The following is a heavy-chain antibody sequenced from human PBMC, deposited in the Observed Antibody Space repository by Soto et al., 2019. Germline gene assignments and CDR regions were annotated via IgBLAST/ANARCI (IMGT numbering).Heavy chain of an antibody. CDR2: SNPNSGGT. V-gene: IGHV1-2*02. CDR3: ATYQLPFDY. J-gene: IGHJ4*02. Sequence: ASVKGSCNASGYTFTGYYMHWVRQSPGQGVEWMGWSNPNSGGTNYAQKFQGRVNMTRDTSISKDYMELSRMRSDDTAVYYCATYQLPFDYWGQGTLVTVSS. CDR1: GYTFTGYY. D-gene: IGHD2-2*01.